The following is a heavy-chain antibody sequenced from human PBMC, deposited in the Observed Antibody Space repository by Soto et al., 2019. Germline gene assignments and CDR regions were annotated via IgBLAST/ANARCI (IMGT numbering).Heavy chain of an antibody. CDR1: GGTFSSYA. V-gene: IGHV1-69*06. J-gene: IGHJ4*02. Sequence: QVQLVQSGAEVKKPGSSVKVSCKASGGTFSSYAISWVRQAPGQGLEWMGGIIPIFGTANYAQKFQGRVTISADKSTCTAYMALSSLRSEDTAVSYCARSHFPGYFDYWGQGTLVTVSS. CDR3: ARSHFPGYFDY. CDR2: IIPIFGTA.